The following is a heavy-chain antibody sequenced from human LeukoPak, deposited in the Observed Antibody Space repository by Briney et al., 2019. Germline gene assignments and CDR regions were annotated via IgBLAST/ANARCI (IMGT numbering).Heavy chain of an antibody. J-gene: IGHJ3*01. V-gene: IGHV5-51*01. Sequence: RGESLKISCKVSGYSFTSYCIGWVRQMPGKGLEWMGIIYPGDSVPTYSPSFQGQVTISVDKSINTAYLQWSSLQASDTAMYFCGMSGDRVPLQDDVFDVWGQGTMVTVST. CDR2: IYPGDSVP. D-gene: IGHD1-26*01. CDR1: GYSFTSYC. CDR3: GMSGDRVPLQDDVFDV.